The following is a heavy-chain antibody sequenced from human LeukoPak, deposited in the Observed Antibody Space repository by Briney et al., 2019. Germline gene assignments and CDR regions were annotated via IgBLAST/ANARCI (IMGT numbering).Heavy chain of an antibody. CDR3: ARDERTPYCSGGSCYSGRWFDP. Sequence: SETLSLTCTVSGYSISSGYYWGWIRQPPGKGLEWIGSIYHSGSTYYNPSLKSRVTISVGTSKNQFSLKLSSVTAADTAVYYCARDERTPYCSGGSCYSGRWFDPWGQGTLVTVSS. V-gene: IGHV4-38-2*02. CDR1: GYSISSGYY. CDR2: IYHSGST. D-gene: IGHD2-15*01. J-gene: IGHJ5*02.